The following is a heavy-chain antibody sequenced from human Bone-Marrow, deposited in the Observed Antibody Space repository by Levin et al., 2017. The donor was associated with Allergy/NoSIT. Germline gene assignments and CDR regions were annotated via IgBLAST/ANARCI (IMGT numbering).Heavy chain of an antibody. CDR2: IKQDGSEK. D-gene: IGHD3-9*01. CDR1: GFTFSSYW. V-gene: IGHV3-7*04. CDR3: ARDVRDHFDWLPHYYYYGMDV. J-gene: IGHJ6*02. Sequence: PGGSLRLSCAASGFTFSSYWMSWVRQAPGKGLEWVANIKQDGSEKYYVDSVKGRFTISRDNAKNSLYLQMNSLRAEDTAVYYCARDVRDHFDWLPHYYYYGMDVWGQGTTVTVSS.